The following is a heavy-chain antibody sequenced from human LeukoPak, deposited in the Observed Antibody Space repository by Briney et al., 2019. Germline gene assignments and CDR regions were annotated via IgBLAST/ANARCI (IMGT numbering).Heavy chain of an antibody. CDR3: ARRGEAMDPFDY. V-gene: IGHV5-51*01. CDR1: GYRFTSYW. Sequence: GGSPKISFWDSGYRFTSYWIGWGRPMPGKGLEGMGIIYPGGCDTRYSPPCQGQVTISAAKSINTAYLQWSSLKASDTAIYYCARRGEAMDPFDYWGQGTLVTVSS. CDR2: IYPGGCDT. J-gene: IGHJ4*02. D-gene: IGHD5-18*01.